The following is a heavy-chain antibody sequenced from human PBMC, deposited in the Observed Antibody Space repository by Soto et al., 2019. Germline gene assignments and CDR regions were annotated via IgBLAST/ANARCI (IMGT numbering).Heavy chain of an antibody. Sequence: DVQLLESGGGLVQPGGSLRLSCAASGFTFRNYAMTWVRQAPGKGLEWVSAITGSGVGTFYADSVKGRFTISSDNSKNTLFLQMNTLTPEDTAVYYCAKLPEIGVAGTEYFQYWGQGTLVTVSS. CDR1: GFTFRNYA. D-gene: IGHD6-19*01. V-gene: IGHV3-23*01. J-gene: IGHJ1*01. CDR2: ITGSGVGT. CDR3: AKLPEIGVAGTEYFQY.